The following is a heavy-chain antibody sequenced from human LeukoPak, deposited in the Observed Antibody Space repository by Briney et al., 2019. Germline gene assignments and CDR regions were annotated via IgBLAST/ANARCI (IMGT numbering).Heavy chain of an antibody. D-gene: IGHD6-6*01. Sequence: PSETLSLTCTVSGGSISSGDYYWSWIRQPPGKGLEWIGYIYHSGSTYYSPSLKSRVTISVDTSKNQFSLKLSSVTAADTAVYYCARFPGFRHGMDVWGQGTTVTVSS. CDR1: GGSISSGDYY. CDR3: ARFPGFRHGMDV. J-gene: IGHJ6*02. V-gene: IGHV4-30-4*01. CDR2: IYHSGST.